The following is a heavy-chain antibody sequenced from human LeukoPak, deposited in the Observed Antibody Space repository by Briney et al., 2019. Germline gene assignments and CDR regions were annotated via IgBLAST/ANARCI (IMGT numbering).Heavy chain of an antibody. CDR2: ISYDGSNK. CDR1: GFTFSNYG. CDR3: AKDGSPYGDYVKGWFDP. J-gene: IGHJ5*02. V-gene: IGHV3-30*18. Sequence: PGGSLRLSCAASGFTFSNYGMHWVRQAPGKGLEWVAVISYDGSNKYYVDSVKGRFTISRDNSKNTVYLQMNSLRAEDTAVYYCAKDGSPYGDYVKGWFDPWGQGTLVTVSS. D-gene: IGHD4-17*01.